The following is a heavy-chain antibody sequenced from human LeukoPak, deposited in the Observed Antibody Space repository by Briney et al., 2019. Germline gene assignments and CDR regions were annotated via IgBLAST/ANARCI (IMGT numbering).Heavy chain of an antibody. D-gene: IGHD3/OR15-3a*01. Sequence: ASVKVSCKAFGYTFTGYYIHWVRQAPGQGLEWMGWINPNSGGTDYAQKFQGRVTMTRDTSISTAYMELSRLRSDDTAVYYCAGPLDTVDAFDIWGQGTMVTVSS. J-gene: IGHJ3*02. CDR3: AGPLDTVDAFDI. CDR2: INPNSGGT. CDR1: GYTFTGYY. V-gene: IGHV1-2*02.